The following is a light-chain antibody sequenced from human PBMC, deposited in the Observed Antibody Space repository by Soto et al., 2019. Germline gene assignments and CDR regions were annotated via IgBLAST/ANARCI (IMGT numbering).Light chain of an antibody. J-gene: IGKJ1*01. V-gene: IGKV3-20*01. CDR1: QSVSSSH. CDR3: QQYGGAPQT. Sequence: EIVLTQSPGTLSLSPGERATLSCRASQSVSSSHLAWYQKKPDQAPRLLIYGASSRATGIPDRFSGSGSGTDFTLTINRLEPEDLAVYYCQQYGGAPQTFGQGTKVEIK. CDR2: GAS.